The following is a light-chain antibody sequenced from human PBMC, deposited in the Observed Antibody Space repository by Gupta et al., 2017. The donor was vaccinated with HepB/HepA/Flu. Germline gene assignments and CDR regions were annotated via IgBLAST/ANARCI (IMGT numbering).Light chain of an antibody. J-gene: IGKJ2*01. Sequence: DIQLTQSPSTLSASIGDRITITCQASQSISNWLAWYQQKPGKAPNLLIYKASSLESGVPSTFSGSGSGTEFTLTISSLHPDDFTNYYCQHNTSFAYTFGQGTKVEIK. CDR2: KAS. V-gene: IGKV1-5*03. CDR3: QHNTSFAYT. CDR1: QSISNW.